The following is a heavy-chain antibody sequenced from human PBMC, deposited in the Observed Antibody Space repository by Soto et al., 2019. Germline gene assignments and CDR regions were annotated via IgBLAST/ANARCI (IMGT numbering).Heavy chain of an antibody. CDR3: VRGGSGDY. J-gene: IGHJ4*02. CDR1: GFTFSNYW. Sequence: EVQLVESGGGLVQPGGSLRLSCAASGFTFSNYWMHWVRQTPGKGLMYVSRINTDGSSTFYADSVKGRFTISRDNAKNPVYLQMNSLRGEDTAVYYCVRGGSGDYWGQGTLVTVSS. CDR2: INTDGSST. D-gene: IGHD3-10*01. V-gene: IGHV3-74*01.